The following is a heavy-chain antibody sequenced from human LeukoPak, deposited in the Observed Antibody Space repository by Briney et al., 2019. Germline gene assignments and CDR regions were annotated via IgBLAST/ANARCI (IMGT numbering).Heavy chain of an antibody. CDR1: GFTFSRHA. CDR3: AKDPWGSRGYFDY. J-gene: IGHJ4*02. D-gene: IGHD7-27*01. Sequence: GGSLGLSCAASGFTFSRHAMIWVRQAPGKGLEWVSAISGSGADTYYADSVKGRFTTFRDNSKNTVYLRMNSLRAEDTAIYYCAKDPWGSRGYFDYWGQGTLVTVSS. CDR2: ISGSGADT. V-gene: IGHV3-23*01.